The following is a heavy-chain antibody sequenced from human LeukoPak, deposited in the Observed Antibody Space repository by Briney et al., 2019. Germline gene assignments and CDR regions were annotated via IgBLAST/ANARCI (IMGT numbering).Heavy chain of an antibody. J-gene: IGHJ6*02. CDR3: ARRLELRDEKVYYYYGMDV. V-gene: IGHV3-21*01. CDR2: ISSSSSYI. D-gene: IGHD3-16*01. Sequence: GGSLRLSCAASGFTFSSYSMNWVRQAPGKGLEWVSSISSSSSYIYYADSVRGRFTISRDNAKNSLYLQMNSLRAEDTAVYYCARRLELRDEKVYYYYGMDVWGQGTTVTVSS. CDR1: GFTFSSYS.